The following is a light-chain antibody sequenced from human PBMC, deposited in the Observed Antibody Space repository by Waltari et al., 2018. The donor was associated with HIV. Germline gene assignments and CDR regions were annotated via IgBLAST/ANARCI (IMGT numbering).Light chain of an antibody. CDR2: SKN. V-gene: IGLV1-44*01. CDR1: SSNITANT. Sequence: QSVLTQSPSASGTPGQRVTISCSGSSSNITANTVSWYQQFSGTAPKLLIHSKNQRPPGVTDLFSGTKSGTAASLAISGLQSEDEADYYCAAWDDGVNGWVFCGGTKLTVL. J-gene: IGLJ3*02. CDR3: AAWDDGVNGWV.